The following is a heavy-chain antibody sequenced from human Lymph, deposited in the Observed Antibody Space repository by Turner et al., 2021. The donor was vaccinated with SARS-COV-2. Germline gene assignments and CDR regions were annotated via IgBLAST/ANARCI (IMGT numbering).Heavy chain of an antibody. J-gene: IGHJ6*02. CDR3: ARHQGSTSGYDHGMNV. CDR2: FYKIGSI. Sequence: QASGPGLVWPSEDLSLTLTVPGGSLSSTSWSWIRQSPGRGLEWIGYFYKIGSIDYNPTLRSRVTISVDTSKNQLSLNLISVTAADTAVYYCARHQGSTSGYDHGMNVWGQGTAVIVSS. D-gene: IGHD1-1*01. V-gene: IGHV4-59*08. CDR1: GGSLSSTS.